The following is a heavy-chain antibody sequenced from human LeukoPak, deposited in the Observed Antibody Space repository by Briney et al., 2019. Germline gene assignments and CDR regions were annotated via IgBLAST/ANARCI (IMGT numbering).Heavy chain of an antibody. CDR3: ARGPMVRGILTLGNFVY. Sequence: ASVRVSCKASGYTLTGYYMHWVRQAPGQGLEWMGWINPNSGGINYAQKFQGRVTMTRDTSISTAYMELSRLRSDDTAVYYCARGPMVRGILTLGNFVYWGQGTLVTVSS. CDR2: INPNSGGI. D-gene: IGHD3-10*01. CDR1: GYTLTGYY. J-gene: IGHJ4*02. V-gene: IGHV1-2*02.